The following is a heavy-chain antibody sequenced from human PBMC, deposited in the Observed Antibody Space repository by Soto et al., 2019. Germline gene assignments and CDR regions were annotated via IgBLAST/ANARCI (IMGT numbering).Heavy chain of an antibody. CDR3: AKDKSTAGTTTLSGLFDY. V-gene: IGHV3-23*01. CDR1: GFTFSSYA. CDR2: ISGSGGST. D-gene: IGHD6-13*01. J-gene: IGHJ4*02. Sequence: PGGSLRLSCAASGFTFSSYAMSWVRQAPGKGLEWVSVISGSGGSTYYADSVKGRFTISRDNSKNTLYLQMNSLRAEDTAVYYCAKDKSTAGTTTLSGLFDYWGQGTLVTVSS.